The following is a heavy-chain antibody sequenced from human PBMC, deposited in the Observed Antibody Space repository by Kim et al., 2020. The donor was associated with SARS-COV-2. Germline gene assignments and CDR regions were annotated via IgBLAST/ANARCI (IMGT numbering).Heavy chain of an antibody. V-gene: IGHV3-20*04. CDR2: INWNGGST. CDR1: GFTFNDYG. J-gene: IGHJ3*02. D-gene: IGHD5-12*01. CDR3: ARDRNSGYDPYAFDI. Sequence: GGSLRLSCAASGFTFNDYGMSWVRQAPGKGLEWVSGINWNGGSTCYADSVKGRFTISRDNAKNSQFLQMNSLRAEDTALYYCARDRNSGYDPYAFDIWGQGTMVTVSS.